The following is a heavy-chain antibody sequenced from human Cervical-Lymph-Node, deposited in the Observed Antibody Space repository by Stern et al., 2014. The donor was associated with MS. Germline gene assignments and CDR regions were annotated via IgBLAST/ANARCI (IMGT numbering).Heavy chain of an antibody. D-gene: IGHD2-8*01. CDR2: NVYDGNHK. V-gene: IGHV3-30*03. J-gene: IGHJ4*02. Sequence: VHLVESGGAVVQPGRSLRLSCAASGFTFSSYGMHWVRQAPGQGLEWVAVNVYDGNHKSYAASGKGRFTTSKDNSKNTLHLQMNSVTPDDTAIYYCARDYEDTSMLFDHWGQGTLVTVSS. CDR1: GFTFSSYG. CDR3: ARDYEDTSMLFDH.